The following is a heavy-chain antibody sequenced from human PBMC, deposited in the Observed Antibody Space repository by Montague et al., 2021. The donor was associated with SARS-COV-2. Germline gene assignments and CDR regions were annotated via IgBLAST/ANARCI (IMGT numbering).Heavy chain of an antibody. Sequence: SETLSLTCTVSGGSISSSNYYWGWIRQPPGKGLEWIGSIYYSGSTYYTLSLKSRVTISVDTSKNQFSLRLGSVTAADTAVYYCARHSGRDTIFGVVIIFDAFDXWGQGTMVTVSS. CDR3: ARHSGRDTIFGVVIIFDAFDX. J-gene: IGHJ3*02. V-gene: IGHV4-39*01. CDR2: IYYSGST. CDR1: GGSISSSNYY. D-gene: IGHD3-3*01.